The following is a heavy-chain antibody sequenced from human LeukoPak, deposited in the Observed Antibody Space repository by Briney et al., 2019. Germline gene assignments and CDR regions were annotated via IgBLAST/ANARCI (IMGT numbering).Heavy chain of an antibody. CDR3: AGSTLYSGSYSAFDI. J-gene: IGHJ3*02. CDR2: INPNSGGT. CDR1: GYTFTGYY. D-gene: IGHD1-26*01. V-gene: IGHV1-2*02. Sequence: ASVKVSCKASGYTFTGYYMHWVRQAPGQGLEWMGWINPNSGGTNYAQKFQGRVTMTRDTSISTAYMELSRLRSDDTAVYYCAGSTLYSGSYSAFDIWGQGTMVTVSS.